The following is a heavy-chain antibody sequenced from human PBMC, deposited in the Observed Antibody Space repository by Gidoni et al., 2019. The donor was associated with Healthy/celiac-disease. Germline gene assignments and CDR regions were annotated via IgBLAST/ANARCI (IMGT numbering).Heavy chain of an antibody. J-gene: IGHJ2*01. CDR2: ST. V-gene: IGHV4-39*01. Sequence: STYYNPSLKSRVTISVDTSKNQFSLKLSSVTAADTAVYYCASIPGENWYFDLWGRGTLVTVSS. D-gene: IGHD3-16*01. CDR3: ASIPGENWYFDL.